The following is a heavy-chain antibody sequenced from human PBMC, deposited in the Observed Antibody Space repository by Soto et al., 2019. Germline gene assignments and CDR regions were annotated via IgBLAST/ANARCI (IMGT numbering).Heavy chain of an antibody. CDR2: IDCSDYYT. Sequence: GATLKISCKGSGYSFTSYWLSWMRQMAGKGLEWMGRIDCSDYYTYYSPSLQGHGTISTDKSISTAYLQWSNLKASDTAMYYCARQDSSYGSWLDPYGQGTLVTVPS. J-gene: IGHJ5*02. V-gene: IGHV5-10-1*01. CDR3: ARQDSSYGSWLDP. D-gene: IGHD3-10*01. CDR1: GYSFTSYW.